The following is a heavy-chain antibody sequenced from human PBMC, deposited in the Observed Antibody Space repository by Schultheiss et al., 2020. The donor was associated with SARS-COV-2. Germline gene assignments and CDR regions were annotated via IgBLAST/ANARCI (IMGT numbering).Heavy chain of an antibody. CDR3: ARAWPYYGLEYYFDY. CDR1: GFTFSSYA. V-gene: IGHV3-23*01. CDR2: ISGSGGST. D-gene: IGHD3-10*01. Sequence: GGSLRLSCAASGFTFSSYAMSWVRQAPGKGLEWVSAISGSGGSTYYADSVKGRFTISRDNAKNSLYLQMNSLRAEDTAVYYCARAWPYYGLEYYFDYWGQGTLVTVSS. J-gene: IGHJ4*02.